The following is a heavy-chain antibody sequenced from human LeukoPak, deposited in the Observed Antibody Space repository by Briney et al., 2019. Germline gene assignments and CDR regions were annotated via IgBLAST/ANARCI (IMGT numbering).Heavy chain of an antibody. CDR1: GFTFSSYS. CDR2: ISSSSSTI. V-gene: IGHV3-48*01. J-gene: IGHJ4*02. Sequence: GGSLRLSCAASGFTFSSYSMNWVRQAPGKGLEWVSYISSSSSTIYYADSVKGRFTISRDNAKNSLYLQMNSLRAEDTAVYYCARDLVSGSWYDDYWGQGTLVTVSS. CDR3: ARDLVSGSWYDDY. D-gene: IGHD6-13*01.